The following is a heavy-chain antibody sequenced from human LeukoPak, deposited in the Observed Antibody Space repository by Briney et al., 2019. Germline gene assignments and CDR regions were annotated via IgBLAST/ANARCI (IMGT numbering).Heavy chain of an antibody. J-gene: IGHJ4*02. CDR2: ITSSRSTI. CDR3: ARDRTLGEFDF. Sequence: GGSLRLSCTASGFAFSGYSMNWVRQAPGRGLEWVSYITSSRSTIYYADSVKGRFTISRGNAKNSLYLQMNSLRAEDTAVYYCARDRTLGEFDFWGQGTLVTVSS. CDR1: GFAFSGYS. D-gene: IGHD3-16*01. V-gene: IGHV3-48*01.